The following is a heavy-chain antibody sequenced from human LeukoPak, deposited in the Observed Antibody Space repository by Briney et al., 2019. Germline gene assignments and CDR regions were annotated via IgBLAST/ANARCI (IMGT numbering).Heavy chain of an antibody. CDR1: GFTFSSYC. Sequence: GGSLRLSCAASGFTFSSYCMSWVRQAPGKGLEWVANIKQDGSEKYYVDSVKGRFTISRDNAKNSLYLQMNSLRAEDTAVYYCARHSCGGDCYYYYYFGMDVWGQGTTVTVSS. J-gene: IGHJ6*02. CDR3: ARHSCGGDCYYYYYFGMDV. V-gene: IGHV3-7*03. CDR2: IKQDGSEK. D-gene: IGHD2-21*02.